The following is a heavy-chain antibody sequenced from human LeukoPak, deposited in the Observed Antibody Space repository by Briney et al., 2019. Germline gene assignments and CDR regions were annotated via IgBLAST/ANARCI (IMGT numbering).Heavy chain of an antibody. V-gene: IGHV3-23*01. CDR2: ISDGGTRT. J-gene: IGHJ6*03. CDR1: GFTFSKYA. Sequence: GGSLRLSCAASGFTFSKYALSWVRQGPRKGLEWVSAISDGGTRTEYADSVKGRFTISRANSKNTLYLHVNILTAEDPASYYCGKDSRGSYDFYDMDVWGKGTTVTVSS. CDR3: GKDSRGSYDFYDMDV.